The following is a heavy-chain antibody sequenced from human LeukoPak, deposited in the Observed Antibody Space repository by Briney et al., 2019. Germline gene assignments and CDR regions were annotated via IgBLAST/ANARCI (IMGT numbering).Heavy chain of an antibody. J-gene: IGHJ3*02. CDR3: ASYDNRSGDM. Sequence: TGGSLRLSCTASGFTFSGYWMHWVRHALGKGLVWVSRISSDGSVAEYGDSVKGRVTTSREKATNTLCMHMSSLRAEDTAACYTASYDNRSGDMWGQGTMVIVSS. CDR2: ISSDGSVA. D-gene: IGHD3-16*01. V-gene: IGHV3-74*03. CDR1: GFTFSGYW.